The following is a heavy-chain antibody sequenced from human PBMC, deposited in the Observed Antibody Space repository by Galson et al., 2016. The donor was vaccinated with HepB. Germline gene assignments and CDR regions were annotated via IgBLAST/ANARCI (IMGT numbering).Heavy chain of an antibody. Sequence: SLRLSCAVSGFSFDDYAMHWVRQTPGKGLEWVAGISWNSGSIGYSDSVKGRFTISRDNTKDSLHLQMNGLRAEDTALYYCAKSTRSTGWYINYFDYWGQGTLVTVSS. D-gene: IGHD6-19*01. CDR3: AKSTRSTGWYINYFDY. J-gene: IGHJ4*02. CDR2: ISWNSGSI. CDR1: GFSFDDYA. V-gene: IGHV3-9*01.